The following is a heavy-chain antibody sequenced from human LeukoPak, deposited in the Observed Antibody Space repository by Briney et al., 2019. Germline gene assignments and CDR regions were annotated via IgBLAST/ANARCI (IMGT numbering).Heavy chain of an antibody. J-gene: IGHJ4*02. D-gene: IGHD5-24*01. CDR1: GFTLSSFW. CDR2: VSWDGDNT. V-gene: IGHV3-43*01. Sequence: GGSLRLSCAASGFTLSSFWMSWVRQAPGKGLEWVSLVSWDGDNTHYADSVKGRFTISRDNSKNSLYLQMNSLRTEDTAFYYCAKDLGRLQFYFDYWGQGTLVTVSS. CDR3: AKDLGRLQFYFDY.